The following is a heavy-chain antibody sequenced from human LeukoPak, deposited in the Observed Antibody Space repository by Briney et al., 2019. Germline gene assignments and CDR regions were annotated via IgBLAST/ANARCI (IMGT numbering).Heavy chain of an antibody. Sequence: TGGSLRLSCAASGFTFSSYAMSWVRQAPGKGLEWVSAISGSGGSTYYADSVKGRFTISRDNSKNTLYLQMNSLRAEDTAVYYCARDSSGEDAFDIWGQGTMVTVSS. CDR3: ARDSSGEDAFDI. D-gene: IGHD7-27*01. CDR2: ISGSGGST. V-gene: IGHV3-23*01. CDR1: GFTFSSYA. J-gene: IGHJ3*02.